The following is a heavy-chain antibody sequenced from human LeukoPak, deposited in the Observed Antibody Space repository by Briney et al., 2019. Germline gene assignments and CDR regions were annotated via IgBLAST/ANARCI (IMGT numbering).Heavy chain of an antibody. CDR3: ARGKGRARGPYYHDSSGYYYFDC. J-gene: IGHJ4*02. CDR2: INHSGST. CDR1: GGSFSGYY. V-gene: IGHV4-34*01. D-gene: IGHD3-22*01. Sequence: SQTLSLTCAVYGGSFSGYYWSWIRQPPGKGLEWIGEINHSGSTNYNPSLKSRVTISVDTSKNQFSLKLSSVTAADTAVYYCARGKGRARGPYYHDSSGYYYFDCWGQGTLVTVSS.